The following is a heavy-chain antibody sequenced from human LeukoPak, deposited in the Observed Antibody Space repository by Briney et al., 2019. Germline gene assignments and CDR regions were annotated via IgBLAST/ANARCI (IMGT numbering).Heavy chain of an antibody. V-gene: IGHV3-23*01. CDR1: GFIFSNDA. J-gene: IGHJ4*02. CDR3: AKAYGSGSCPY. CDR2: ISGSGGST. D-gene: IGHD3-10*01. Sequence: GGSLRLSCAASGFIFSNDAMHWVRQAPGKGLEWVSAISGSGGSTYYADSVKGRFTISRDNSKNTLYLQMNSLRAEDTAVYYCAKAYGSGSCPYWGQGTLVTVSS.